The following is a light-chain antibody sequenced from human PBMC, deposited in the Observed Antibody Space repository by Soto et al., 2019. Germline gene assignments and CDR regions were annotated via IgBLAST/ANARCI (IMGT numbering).Light chain of an antibody. CDR2: DAS. J-gene: IGKJ1*01. CDR3: QQRRNRPPLT. Sequence: EIVLTQSPATLSLSPGERATLSCRASQSIKNYLAWYQKKPGQAPRLLIYDASNRATGIPARFSGSGSGTDCTLPISSLAPEDFAVYYCQQRRNRPPLTFGQGTKVDI. CDR1: QSIKNY. V-gene: IGKV3-11*01.